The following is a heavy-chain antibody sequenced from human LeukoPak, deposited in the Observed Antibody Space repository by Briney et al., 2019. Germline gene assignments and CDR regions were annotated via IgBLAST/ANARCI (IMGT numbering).Heavy chain of an antibody. V-gene: IGHV4-34*01. Sequence: SETLSLTCAVYGGSFSGYYWSWIRQPPGKGLEWIGEINHSGSTNYNPSLKSRVTISVDTSKNQFSLKLSSVTAVDTAVYYCARGPPRVVRGVILDYWGQGTLVTVSS. CDR3: ARGPPRVVRGVILDY. CDR2: INHSGST. CDR1: GGSFSGYY. D-gene: IGHD3-10*01. J-gene: IGHJ4*02.